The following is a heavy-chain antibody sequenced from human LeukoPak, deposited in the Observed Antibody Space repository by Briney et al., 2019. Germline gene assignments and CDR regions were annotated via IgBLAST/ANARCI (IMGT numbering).Heavy chain of an antibody. CDR1: GGSISSGSYY. CDR3: ASDMVRGVREYYFDY. J-gene: IGHJ4*02. Sequence: SETLSLTCTVSGGSISSGSYYWSWIRQPAGKGLEWIGRIYTSGSTNYNPSLKSRVTISVDTSKNQFSLKLSSVTAADTAVYYCASDMVRGVREYYFDYWGQGTLVTVSS. D-gene: IGHD3-10*01. V-gene: IGHV4-61*02. CDR2: IYTSGST.